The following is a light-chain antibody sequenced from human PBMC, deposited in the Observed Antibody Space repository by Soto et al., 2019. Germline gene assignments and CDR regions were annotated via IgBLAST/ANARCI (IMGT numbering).Light chain of an antibody. Sequence: IVMTQSPATLSVSPGERATLSGRASQSVSSNLAWYQQKPGQAPRLLIYGASTRATGITARFSGSGSGTEFTLTISSLQSEDFAVYYCQQYNNWPRTFGQGTQVDIK. J-gene: IGKJ1*01. V-gene: IGKV3-15*01. CDR3: QQYNNWPRT. CDR2: GAS. CDR1: QSVSSN.